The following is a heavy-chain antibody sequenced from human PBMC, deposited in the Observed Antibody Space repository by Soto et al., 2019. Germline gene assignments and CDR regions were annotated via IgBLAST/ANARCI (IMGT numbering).Heavy chain of an antibody. D-gene: IGHD3-16*02. Sequence: SETLSLTCAVSGGSISSSNWWSCVRQPPGKGLEWIGEIYHSGSTNYNPSLKSRVTISVDKSKNQFSLKLSSVTAADTAVYYCARVGVWGSYRYRNWFDPWGQGTLVTVSS. V-gene: IGHV4-4*02. CDR2: IYHSGST. CDR1: GGSISSSNW. CDR3: ARVGVWGSYRYRNWFDP. J-gene: IGHJ5*02.